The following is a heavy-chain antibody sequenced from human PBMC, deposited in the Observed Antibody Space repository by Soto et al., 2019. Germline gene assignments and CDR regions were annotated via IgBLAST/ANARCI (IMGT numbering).Heavy chain of an antibody. J-gene: IGHJ6*02. CDR2: IRPDSGNT. D-gene: IGHD3-10*01. V-gene: IGHV1-18*04. CDR3: GRSRSHYYFQGLDV. Sequence: ASVKVYFKASWYTFTIYVRNLVLHSPGQGFEWMGWIRPDSGNTEYAQKLQYRLTMTKDTSTGTAYMEMRSLRSDDTAVYFCGRSRSHYYFQGLDVWGHATPVTVSS. CDR1: WYTFTIYV.